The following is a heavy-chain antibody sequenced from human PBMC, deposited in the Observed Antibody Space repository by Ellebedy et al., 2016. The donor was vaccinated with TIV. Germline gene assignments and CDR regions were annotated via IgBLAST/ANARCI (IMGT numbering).Heavy chain of an antibody. J-gene: IGHJ5*02. CDR3: ARGGSQQQLVRSRWFDP. CDR1: GDSISSGDYY. Sequence: SETLSLTCTVSGDSISSGDYYWNWIRQPPGKGLEWIGSIYDSGTTYYNPSLKSRVIISVDTSKNQFSLKLRSVTAADTAVYYCARGGSQQQLVRSRWFDPWGQGTLVTVSS. D-gene: IGHD6-13*01. CDR2: IYDSGTT. V-gene: IGHV4-30-4*01.